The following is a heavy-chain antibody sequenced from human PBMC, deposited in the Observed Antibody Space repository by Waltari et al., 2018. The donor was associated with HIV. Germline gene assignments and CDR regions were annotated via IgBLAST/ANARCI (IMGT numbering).Heavy chain of an antibody. CDR2: IYTSGST. D-gene: IGHD2-2*01. V-gene: IGHV4-4*07. CDR1: GGSISSYY. CDR3: AREYCSSTSCSPNGRLGAFDI. Sequence: QVQLQESGPGLVKASETLSLPCTVSGGSISSYYRRWIRHPAGKRLEGIGRIYTSGSTNYNSSLKSRVTMSIDTSKNQFFLKLSSVTAADTAVYYCAREYCSSTSCSPNGRLGAFDIWGQGTMVTVSS. J-gene: IGHJ3*02.